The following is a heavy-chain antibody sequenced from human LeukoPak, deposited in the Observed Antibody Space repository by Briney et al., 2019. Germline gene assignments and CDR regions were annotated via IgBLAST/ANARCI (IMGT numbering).Heavy chain of an antibody. J-gene: IGHJ4*02. D-gene: IGHD3-10*01. Sequence: ASVKVSCKASGYTFTAYHMHWVRQAPGQGLEWMGWIDPNSGGTEYAQNFQGRVTMTRDTSISTAYMELISLTSDDTAFYYCARDFGIRGVPTPLGYWGQGTLVTVSS. CDR1: GYTFTAYH. CDR3: ARDFGIRGVPTPLGY. V-gene: IGHV1-2*02. CDR2: IDPNSGGT.